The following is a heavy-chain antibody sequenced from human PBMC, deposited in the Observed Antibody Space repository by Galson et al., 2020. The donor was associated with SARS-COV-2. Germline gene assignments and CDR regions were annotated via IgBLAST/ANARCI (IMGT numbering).Heavy chain of an antibody. V-gene: IGHV3-23*01. D-gene: IGHD6-19*01. J-gene: IGHJ4*02. CDR3: AAGAVAGTGY. CDR2: VIGSGGST. CDR1: GFPFSSYV. Sequence: GGSLRLSCAASGFPFSSYVLSWVRQAPGRGLEWVSGVIGSGGSTYYADSVRGRFTISRDSSRNTLYLQMNSLRADDTAVYYCAAGAVAGTGYWGQGTLVTVSS.